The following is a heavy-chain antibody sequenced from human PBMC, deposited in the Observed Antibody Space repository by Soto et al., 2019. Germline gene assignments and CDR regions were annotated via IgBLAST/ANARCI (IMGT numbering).Heavy chain of an antibody. V-gene: IGHV3-23*01. J-gene: IGHJ4*02. CDR2: ISGGGSNT. Sequence: EVQLLESGGGLVQRGGSLRLSCAASGFPFSSYVMSLVRQAPGKGLEWVSGISGGGSNTFYADSVKGRFTSSRDNSKNTLLLQMNSLGAEDTAVYYCAKDSNKYSSSLRGRYFDSWGQGIGVTVSS. CDR1: GFPFSSYV. D-gene: IGHD4-4*01. CDR3: AKDSNKYSSSLRGRYFDS.